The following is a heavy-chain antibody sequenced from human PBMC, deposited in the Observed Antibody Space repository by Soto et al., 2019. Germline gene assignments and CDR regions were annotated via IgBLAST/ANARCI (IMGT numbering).Heavy chain of an antibody. CDR2: IFHSGTT. Sequence: PSETLSLTCTVSGYSITSGYYWGWIRQPPGKGLEWIGSIFHSGTTSYNPSLKSRLTISVDTSKNQFSLKLSSVTAADTAVYYCARESRTSSRWYCVDDWGPGTLVTVS. J-gene: IGHJ4*02. D-gene: IGHD6-19*01. V-gene: IGHV4-38-2*02. CDR1: GYSITSGYY. CDR3: ARESRTSSRWYCVDD.